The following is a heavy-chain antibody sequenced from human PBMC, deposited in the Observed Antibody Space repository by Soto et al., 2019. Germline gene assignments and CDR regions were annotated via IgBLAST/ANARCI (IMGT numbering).Heavy chain of an antibody. Sequence: PGGSLRLSCAASGFTFDDYAMHWVRQAPGKGLEWVSGISWNSGSIGYADSVKGRFTISRDNAKNSLYLQMNSLRAEDTALYYCAKERVQLAYYYCGMDGWGQGTTVTVSS. D-gene: IGHD6-13*01. CDR3: AKERVQLAYYYCGMDG. CDR2: ISWNSGSI. V-gene: IGHV3-9*01. CDR1: GFTFDDYA. J-gene: IGHJ6*02.